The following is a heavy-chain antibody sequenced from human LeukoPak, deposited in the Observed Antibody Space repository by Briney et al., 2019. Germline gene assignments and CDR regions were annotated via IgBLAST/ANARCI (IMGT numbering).Heavy chain of an antibody. D-gene: IGHD2-21*02. J-gene: IGHJ4*02. Sequence: PGGSLRLSCAASGFTFSSYAMSWVRQAPGKGLEWVSAISGSGGSTYCADSVKGRFTISRDNSKNTLYLQMNSLRAEDTAVYYCAREFNEAYCGGDCWYFDYWGQGTLVTVSS. V-gene: IGHV3-23*01. CDR1: GFTFSSYA. CDR3: AREFNEAYCGGDCWYFDY. CDR2: ISGSGGST.